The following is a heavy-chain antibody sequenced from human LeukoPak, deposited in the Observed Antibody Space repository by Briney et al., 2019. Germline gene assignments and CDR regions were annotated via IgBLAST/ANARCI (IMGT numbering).Heavy chain of an antibody. V-gene: IGHV3-9*01. CDR1: GFTFDDYA. D-gene: IGHD3-9*01. CDR2: ISWNSGSI. Sequence: PGRSLRLSCAASGFTFDDYAMHWVRQAPGKGLEWVSGISWNSGSIGYADSVKGRFTISRDNAKNSLYLQMNSLRAEDTALYYCAKDMRGTYYDILTGYSFDYWGQGTLVTVSS. J-gene: IGHJ4*02. CDR3: AKDMRGTYYDILTGYSFDY.